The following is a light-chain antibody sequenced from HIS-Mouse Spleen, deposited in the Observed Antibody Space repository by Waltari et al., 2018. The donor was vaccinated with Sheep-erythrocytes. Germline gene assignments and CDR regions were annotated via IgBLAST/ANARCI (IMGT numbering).Light chain of an antibody. CDR3: SSYAGGNNLV. CDR2: EVS. Sequence: QSALTQPASVSGSPGQSITISCTGTSSDVGGYNYVSWYQQHPGKAPKLMIYEVSKRPSGVPDRFSGSKSGNTASLTVSGLLAEDEADYYCSSYAGGNNLVFGGGTKLTVL. V-gene: IGLV2-8*01. J-gene: IGLJ2*01. CDR1: SSDVGGYNY.